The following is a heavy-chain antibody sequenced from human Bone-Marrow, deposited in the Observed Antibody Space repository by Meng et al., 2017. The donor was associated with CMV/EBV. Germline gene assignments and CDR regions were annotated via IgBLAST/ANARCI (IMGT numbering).Heavy chain of an antibody. J-gene: IGHJ4*02. CDR2: INPSGGST. Sequence: YTFTRYYMHWVRQAPGQGLEWMGIINPSGGSTSYAQKFQGRVTMTRDTSTSTVYMELSSLRSEDTAVYYCARDGSGGDGYNMGYFDYWGQGTLVTVSS. D-gene: IGHD5-24*01. V-gene: IGHV1-46*01. CDR1: YTFTRYY. CDR3: ARDGSGGDGYNMGYFDY.